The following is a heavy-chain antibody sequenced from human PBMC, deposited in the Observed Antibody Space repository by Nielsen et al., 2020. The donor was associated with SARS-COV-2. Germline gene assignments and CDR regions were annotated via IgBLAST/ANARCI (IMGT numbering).Heavy chain of an antibody. CDR3: APLGYCSDGTCYSKDY. J-gene: IGHJ4*02. Sequence: GESLKISCVGSGISLKTYEMNWVRQAPGKGLEWISYISSSGTNIHYADSVKGRFTISRDNAQNSLYLQMNGLRAEDTAVYYCAPLGYCSDGTCYSKDYWGQGTLVTVSS. V-gene: IGHV3-48*03. CDR1: GISLKTYE. D-gene: IGHD2-15*01. CDR2: ISSSGTNI.